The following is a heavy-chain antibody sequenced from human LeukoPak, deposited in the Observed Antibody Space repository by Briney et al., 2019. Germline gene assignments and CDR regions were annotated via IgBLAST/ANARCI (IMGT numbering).Heavy chain of an antibody. CDR2: IYTSGST. CDR3: ARQLGYCSSTSCRTAWFDP. CDR1: SGSVSSGGYY. J-gene: IGHJ5*02. D-gene: IGHD2-2*01. V-gene: IGHV4-61*08. Sequence: SETLSLTCTVSSGSVSSGGYYWSWIRQPPGKGLEWIGYIYTSGSTNYNPSLKSRVTISVDTSKNQFSLKLSSVTAADTAVYYCARQLGYCSSTSCRTAWFDPRGQGTLVTVSS.